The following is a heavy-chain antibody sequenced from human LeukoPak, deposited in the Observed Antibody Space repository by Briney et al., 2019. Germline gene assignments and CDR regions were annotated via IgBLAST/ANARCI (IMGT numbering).Heavy chain of an antibody. J-gene: IGHJ3*02. V-gene: IGHV3-11*01. CDR3: ARPEYSSSSDAFDI. Sequence: PGGSLRLSCAASGFTFSDYYMSWIRQAPGKGLEWVSYISSSGSTIYYADSVKGRFTISRDNAKNSLYLQMNSLRAEDTAVYYCARPEYSSSSDAFDIWGQGTMVTVSS. CDR2: ISSSGSTI. CDR1: GFTFSDYY. D-gene: IGHD6-6*01.